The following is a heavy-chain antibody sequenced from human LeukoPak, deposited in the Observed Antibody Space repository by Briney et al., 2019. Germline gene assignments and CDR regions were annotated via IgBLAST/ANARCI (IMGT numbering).Heavy chain of an antibody. CDR2: IYYSGST. Sequence: SETLSLTCTVSGGSISSSYSWGWIRQPPGKGLEWIGNIYYSGSTYYNSSLKSRVTISVDTSKNQFSLKLSSVTASDTAVYYCARAKVGVRGVITYYYMDVWGKGTTVTISS. CDR1: GGSISSSYS. V-gene: IGHV4-39*07. CDR3: ARAKVGVRGVITYYYMDV. D-gene: IGHD3-10*01. J-gene: IGHJ6*03.